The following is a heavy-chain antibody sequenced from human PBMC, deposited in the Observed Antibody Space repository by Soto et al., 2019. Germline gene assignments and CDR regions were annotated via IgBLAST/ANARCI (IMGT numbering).Heavy chain of an antibody. CDR3: ARGAAATPHSCYYGMEV. CDR2: IIPIFGTA. Sequence: ASVKVSCKASGGTFSSYAISWVRQAPGQGLEWMGGIIPIFGTANYAQKFQGRVTITADESTSTAYMELSSLRSEDTAVYYCARGAAATPHSCYYGMEVWGQGTTVTVSS. V-gene: IGHV1-69*13. D-gene: IGHD2-15*01. CDR1: GGTFSSYA. J-gene: IGHJ6*02.